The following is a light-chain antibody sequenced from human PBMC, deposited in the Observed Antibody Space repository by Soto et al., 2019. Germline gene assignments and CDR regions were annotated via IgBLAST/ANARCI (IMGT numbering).Light chain of an antibody. Sequence: EIVMTQSPATLSVSPGERATLSCRASQSVSSNLAWYQQKPGQAPRLLIYGASTRATGIPAKFSGSVSGTEFTLTISSLQSEDFAVYYCQQYNNWPPVTFGGGTNVEIK. CDR1: QSVSSN. CDR2: GAS. J-gene: IGKJ4*01. V-gene: IGKV3-15*01. CDR3: QQYNNWPPVT.